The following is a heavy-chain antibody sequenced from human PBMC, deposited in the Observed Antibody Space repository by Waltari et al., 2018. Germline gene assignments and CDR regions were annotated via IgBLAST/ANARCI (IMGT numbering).Heavy chain of an antibody. V-gene: IGHV3-23*04. D-gene: IGHD3-9*01. J-gene: IGHJ4*02. CDR3: AKGDWLDF. CDR1: GFTFSRYA. Sequence: VQLVESGGGVVQPGRSLRLSCVASGFTFSRYAMTWVRQAPGRGLEWVAVINDDNYSTQYANSVKGRFTISRDNSKNTLYLQMNSLKGEDTALYYCAKGDWLDFWGQGTLVTVSS. CDR2: INDDNYST.